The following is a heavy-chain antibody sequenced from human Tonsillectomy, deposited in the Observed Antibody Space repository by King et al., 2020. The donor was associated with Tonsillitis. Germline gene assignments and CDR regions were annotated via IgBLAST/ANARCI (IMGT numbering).Heavy chain of an antibody. CDR3: AAGAGNGYFDY. CDR2: IAVGSGNT. CDR1: GFTFTSSA. Sequence: QLVQSGPEVKKPGTSVKVSCKASGFTFTSSAVQWGRQARGQGLEWRGWIAVGSGNTNYAQKFQERVTITRDMSTTTAYMELSSLGSEDTAVYYCAAGAGNGYFDYWGQGTLVTVSS. J-gene: IGHJ4*02. V-gene: IGHV1-58*01.